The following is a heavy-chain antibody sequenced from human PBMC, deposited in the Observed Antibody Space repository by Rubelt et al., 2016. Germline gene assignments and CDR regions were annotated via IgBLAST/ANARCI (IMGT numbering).Heavy chain of an antibody. Sequence: QLQLQESGPGLVKPSETLSLTCTVSGGSISSSSYYWGWIRQPPGKGLEWIGSIYHTGTTYYNPSLKSRITISVDTSENQFSLKLNSVTAADTAMYYCARREVSSGWYDYWGQGTLVTVSS. D-gene: IGHD6-19*01. CDR2: IYHTGTT. J-gene: IGHJ4*02. CDR3: ARREVSSGWYDY. CDR1: GGSISSSSYY. V-gene: IGHV4-39*07.